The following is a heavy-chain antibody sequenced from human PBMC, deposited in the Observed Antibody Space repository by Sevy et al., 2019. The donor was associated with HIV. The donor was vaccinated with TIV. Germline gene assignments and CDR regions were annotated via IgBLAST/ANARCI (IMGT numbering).Heavy chain of an antibody. CDR3: AKGPVVTAIPVGFDY. CDR2: ISGSGGST. J-gene: IGHJ4*02. D-gene: IGHD2-21*02. Sequence: GGSLRLSCAVSGFTFSNYAMSWVRQAPGKGLEWVSAISGSGGSTYYADSVKGRFTISRDNSKNTLYLQMNSLRAEDTAVYYCAKGPVVTAIPVGFDYWGQGTLVTVSS. V-gene: IGHV3-23*01. CDR1: GFTFSNYA.